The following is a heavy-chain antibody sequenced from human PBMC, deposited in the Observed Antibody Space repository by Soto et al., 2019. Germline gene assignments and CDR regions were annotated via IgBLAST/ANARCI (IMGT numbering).Heavy chain of an antibody. Sequence: SETLSLTCTVSGGSISSSSYYWGWIRQPPGKGLEWIGSIYYSGSTYYNPSLKSRVTISVDTSKNQFSLELSSVTAADTAVYFWARVRALAGVWVREVWGPGTTLTVSS. CDR2: IYYSGST. V-gene: IGHV4-39*07. CDR1: GGSISSSSYY. CDR3: ARVRALAGVWVREV. D-gene: IGHD6-19*01. J-gene: IGHJ6*02.